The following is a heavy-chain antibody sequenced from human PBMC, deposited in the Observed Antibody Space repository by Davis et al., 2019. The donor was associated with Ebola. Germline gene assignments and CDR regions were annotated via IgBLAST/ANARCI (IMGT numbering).Heavy chain of an antibody. J-gene: IGHJ3*02. CDR1: GFTFSGSW. V-gene: IGHV3-74*01. CDR2: INSDGSTT. CDR3: ATGIWDAFDI. Sequence: PGGSLRLSCAASGFTFSGSWMHWVRQAPGKGLVWVSHINSDGSTTSYADSVKGRFTISSDNAKNTLYLQMNSLRAEDTAVYYCATGIWDAFDIWGQGTMVTVSS.